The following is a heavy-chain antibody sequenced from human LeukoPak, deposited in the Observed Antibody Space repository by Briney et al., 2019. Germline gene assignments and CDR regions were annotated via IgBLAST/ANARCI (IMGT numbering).Heavy chain of an antibody. CDR2: ISSSSSYI. Sequence: GGSLRLSCAASGFTFSSYSMNWVRQAPGKGLEWVSSISSSSSYIYYADSVKGRFTISRDNAKNSLYLQMNSLRVEDTAVYYCARNLPAAMSRIRNGMDVWGQATTVIVSS. CDR1: GFTFSSYS. J-gene: IGHJ6*02. CDR3: ARNLPAAMSRIRNGMDV. D-gene: IGHD2-2*01. V-gene: IGHV3-21*01.